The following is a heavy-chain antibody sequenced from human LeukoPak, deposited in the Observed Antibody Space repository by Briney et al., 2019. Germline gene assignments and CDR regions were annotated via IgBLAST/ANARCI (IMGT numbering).Heavy chain of an antibody. CDR2: INPNSGGT. CDR3: ARDLTHYYDSSGYYVQDY. CDR1: GYTFTGYY. Sequence: GASVKVSCKASGYTFTGYYMHWVRQAPGQGLEWMGWINPNSGGTNYAQKFQGRVTMTRDTSISTAYMELSRLRSDGTAVYYCARDLTHYYDSSGYYVQDYWGQGTLVTVSS. D-gene: IGHD3-22*01. V-gene: IGHV1-2*02. J-gene: IGHJ4*02.